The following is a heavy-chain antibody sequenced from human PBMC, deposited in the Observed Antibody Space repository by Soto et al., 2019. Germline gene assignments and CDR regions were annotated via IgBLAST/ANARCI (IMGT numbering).Heavy chain of an antibody. CDR1: GFTFSSFG. CDR3: AKDLREMATIRPDY. Sequence: QVQLVESGGGVVQPGTSLRLSCAASGFTFSSFGIHWVRQAPGKGLEWVAVISYDGIDKNYGDSVKGRFTISRENSKNMVYLQMNSLRIEDTAVYHCAKDLREMATIRPDYWGQGIQVTVPS. CDR2: ISYDGIDK. J-gene: IGHJ4*02. D-gene: IGHD5-12*01. V-gene: IGHV3-30*18.